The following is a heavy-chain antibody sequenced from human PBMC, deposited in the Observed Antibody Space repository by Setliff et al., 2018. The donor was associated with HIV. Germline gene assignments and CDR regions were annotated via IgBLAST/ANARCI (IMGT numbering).Heavy chain of an antibody. CDR3: ARCYYNFWSGYPLDYMDV. V-gene: IGHV4-61*05. D-gene: IGHD3-3*01. Sequence: KPSETLSLTCTVSGDSIDRSNFFWTWIRQHPGKGLEWIGYIYYSGSTNYNPSLKSRVTMSVGTSKNQFSLKLSSVTAADTAVYYCARCYYNFWSGYPLDYMDVWGKGTTVTVSS. CDR2: IYYSGST. CDR1: GDSIDRSNFF. J-gene: IGHJ6*03.